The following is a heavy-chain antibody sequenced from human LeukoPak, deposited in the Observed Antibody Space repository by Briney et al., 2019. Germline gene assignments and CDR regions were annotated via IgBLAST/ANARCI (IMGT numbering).Heavy chain of an antibody. D-gene: IGHD6-19*01. V-gene: IGHV3-23*01. CDR3: ARDPSSSGWYGYYFDY. J-gene: IGHJ4*02. CDR1: GFTFSSYA. CDR2: ISGSGGST. Sequence: GGSLRLSCAASGFTFSSYAMSWVRQAQGKGLEWVSAISGSGGSTYYADSVKGRFTISRDNAKNSLYLQMNSLRVEDTAVYYCARDPSSSGWYGYYFDYWGQGTLVSVSS.